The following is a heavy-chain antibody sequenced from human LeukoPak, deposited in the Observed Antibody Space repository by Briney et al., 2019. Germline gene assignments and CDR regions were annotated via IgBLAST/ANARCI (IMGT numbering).Heavy chain of an antibody. Sequence: ASVKVSCKASGYTFTGYYMHWVRQAPGQGLEWMGWINPNSGGTNYAQKFQGRVTMARDTSISTAYMELSRLRSDDTAVYYCASGHLIAAAGKFDYWGQGTLVTVSS. CDR1: GYTFTGYY. CDR2: INPNSGGT. V-gene: IGHV1-2*02. CDR3: ASGHLIAAAGKFDY. D-gene: IGHD6-13*01. J-gene: IGHJ4*02.